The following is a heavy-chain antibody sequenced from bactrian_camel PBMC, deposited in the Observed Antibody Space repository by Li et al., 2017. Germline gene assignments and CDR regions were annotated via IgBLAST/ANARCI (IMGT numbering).Heavy chain of an antibody. Sequence: HVQLVESGGGSVQAGGSLRLSCGASGYTYNSACMGWFRQAPGKKREGVAAIDSDGSTHYARSVAGRFTFSRDNAKNTVYLQMNSLQSEDTALYYCVTELTAGETDFGYWGQGTQVTVS. V-gene: IGHV3S53*01. CDR1: GYTYNSAC. CDR2: IDSDGST. CDR3: VTELTAGETDFGY. J-gene: IGHJ6*01. D-gene: IGHD7*01.